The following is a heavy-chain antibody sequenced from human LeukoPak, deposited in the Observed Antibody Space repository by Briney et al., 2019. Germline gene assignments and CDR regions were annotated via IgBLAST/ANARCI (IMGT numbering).Heavy chain of an antibody. CDR2: ISSSGSTI. J-gene: IGHJ3*02. CDR3: ARAVRDAFDI. Sequence: GGSLRLSCAASGFTFSSYAMSWVRQAPGKGLEWVSYISSSGSTIYYADSVKGRFTISRDNAKNSLYLQMNSLRAEDTAVYYCARAVRDAFDIWGQGTMVTVSS. CDR1: GFTFSSYA. D-gene: IGHD4-17*01. V-gene: IGHV3-48*03.